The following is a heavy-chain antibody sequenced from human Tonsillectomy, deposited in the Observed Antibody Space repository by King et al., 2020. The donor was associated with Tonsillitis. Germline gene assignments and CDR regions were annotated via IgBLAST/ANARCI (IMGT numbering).Heavy chain of an antibody. CDR2: LSWNSVYI. J-gene: IGHJ4*02. CDR1: GFIFDDYA. V-gene: IGHV3-9*01. Sequence: VQLVESGGGLVQPGRSLRLSCSASGFIFDDYAMHWVRQAPGKGLEWVSGLSWNSVYIAYADSVKGRFTISRDNAKNSLYLQMDSLRPEDTAFYFCAKQTVGLSVVVPAAFDHWGQGALVTVSS. D-gene: IGHD2-2*01. CDR3: AKQTVGLSVVVPAAFDH.